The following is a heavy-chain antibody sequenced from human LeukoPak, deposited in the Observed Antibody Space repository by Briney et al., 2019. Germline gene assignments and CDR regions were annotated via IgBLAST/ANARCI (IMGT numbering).Heavy chain of an antibody. Sequence: SVKVSCKASGGTFSSYAISWVRQAPGQGLEWMGRIIPIFGTANYAQKFQGRVTITTDESTSTAYMELSRLRSEDTAVYYCARGGSSGFDYWGQGTLVTVSS. CDR1: GGTFSSYA. J-gene: IGHJ4*02. V-gene: IGHV1-69*05. D-gene: IGHD3-22*01. CDR3: ARGGSSGFDY. CDR2: IIPIFGTA.